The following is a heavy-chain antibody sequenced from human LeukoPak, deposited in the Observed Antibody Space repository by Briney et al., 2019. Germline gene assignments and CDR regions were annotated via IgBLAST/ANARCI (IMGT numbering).Heavy chain of an antibody. CDR1: GYTFTSYA. J-gene: IGHJ4*02. D-gene: IGHD2-2*03. Sequence: ASVKVSCKASGYTFTSYAISWVRQAPGQGLEWMGGIIPIFGTANYAQKFQGRVTITADESTSTAYMELSSLRSEDTAVYYCARDGYCSSTSCLGDAYYFDYWGQGTLVTVSS. V-gene: IGHV1-69*13. CDR2: IIPIFGTA. CDR3: ARDGYCSSTSCLGDAYYFDY.